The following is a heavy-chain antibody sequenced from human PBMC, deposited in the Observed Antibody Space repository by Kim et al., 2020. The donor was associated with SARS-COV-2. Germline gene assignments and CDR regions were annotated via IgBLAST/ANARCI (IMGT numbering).Heavy chain of an antibody. J-gene: IGHJ4*02. CDR3: ARADWVAAAGSFFDY. V-gene: IGHV3-21*01. D-gene: IGHD6-13*01. Sequence: DSVKGRFTISRDNAKNSLYLQMNSLRAEDTAVYYCARADWVAAAGSFFDYWGQGTLVTVSS.